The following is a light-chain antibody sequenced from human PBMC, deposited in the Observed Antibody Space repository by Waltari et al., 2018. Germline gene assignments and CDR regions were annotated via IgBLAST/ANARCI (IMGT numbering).Light chain of an antibody. Sequence: QSALTQPASVSGSPGQSITISCTGTTSGVGNYDLVPWYQHHPGRAPKLIIYGANERPSGVSNRFSGSKSGIAASLTISGLQAEDEADYYCCSYLGSNTWVFGGGTKLTVL. CDR1: TSGVGNYDL. J-gene: IGLJ2*01. CDR3: CSYLGSNTWV. CDR2: GAN. V-gene: IGLV2-23*01.